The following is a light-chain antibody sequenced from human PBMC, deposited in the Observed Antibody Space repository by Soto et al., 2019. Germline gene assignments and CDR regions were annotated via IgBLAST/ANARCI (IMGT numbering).Light chain of an antibody. CDR2: DAS. J-gene: IGKJ4*01. Sequence: EDVLTQSLATLSLSPGDRATLSCRASQDVGGYLSWFQQKPGQAPRLLIYDASIRAPGIPARFSGSESGTVFTLTISSLEPEDFAVYYCQQYKDWPPLTFGGGTKVAI. CDR3: QQYKDWPPLT. V-gene: IGKV3-11*01. CDR1: QDVGGY.